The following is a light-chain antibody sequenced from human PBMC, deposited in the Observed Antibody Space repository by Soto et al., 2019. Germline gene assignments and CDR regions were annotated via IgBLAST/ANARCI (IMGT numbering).Light chain of an antibody. CDR2: GAS. CDR1: QSISSY. CDR3: QQSYSNPLT. J-gene: IGKJ4*01. V-gene: IGKV1-39*01. Sequence: DIQMTQSPSSLSASVGDRVTITCRASQSISSYFIWYQHKPGEAPKLLIYGASSLYSGVPSRFSGSGSGTEFTLTINSLQPEDFATYYCQQSYSNPLTFGGGTKVEIK.